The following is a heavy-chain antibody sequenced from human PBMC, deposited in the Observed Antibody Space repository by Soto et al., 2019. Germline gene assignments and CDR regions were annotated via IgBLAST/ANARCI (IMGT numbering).Heavy chain of an antibody. J-gene: IGHJ4*01. V-gene: IGHV2-5*02. CDR2: LYWDDDK. CDR1: GFSLSTYHMG. D-gene: IGHD4-17*01. CDR3: AHAGDYDLLTFDH. Sequence: QITLKESGPTLVRPAQTLTLTCDFSGFSLSTYHMGVAWSRQPPGKALEWLALLYWDDDKRYNPSLKDRLAISKDTSNNQVVLTITNIDPGDSATYFCAHAGDYDLLTFDHWGPGTLVTVSS.